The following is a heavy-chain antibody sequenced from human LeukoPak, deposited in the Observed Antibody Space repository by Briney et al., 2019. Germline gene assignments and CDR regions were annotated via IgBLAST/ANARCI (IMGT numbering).Heavy chain of an antibody. Sequence: SETLSLTCTVSGGSISSYYWSWIRQPPGKGLEWIGYIYYSGSTNYNPSLKSRVTISVDTSKNQFSLKLSSVTAADTAVYYCARHYRLLQVNWFDPWGQGTLVTVSS. CDR2: IYYSGST. D-gene: IGHD2-21*02. CDR1: GGSISSYY. V-gene: IGHV4-59*08. CDR3: ARHYRLLQVNWFDP. J-gene: IGHJ5*02.